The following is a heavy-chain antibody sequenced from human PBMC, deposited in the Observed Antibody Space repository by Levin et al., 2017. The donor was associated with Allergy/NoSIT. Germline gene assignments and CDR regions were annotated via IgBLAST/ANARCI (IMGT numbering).Heavy chain of an antibody. V-gene: IGHV3-7*01. CDR2: INEDGSEK. J-gene: IGHJ3*02. CDR3: SGDRTYYDSSGYSSPDAFDI. Sequence: GGSLRLSCAASGFTFSSYWMTWVRQAPGKGLEWVANINEDGSEKYYVDSVKGRFTISRDNAKNSLYLQMNSLRAEAAAVCYCSGDRTYYDSSGYSSPDAFDIWGQGTMGTVSS. D-gene: IGHD3-22*01. CDR1: GFTFSSYW.